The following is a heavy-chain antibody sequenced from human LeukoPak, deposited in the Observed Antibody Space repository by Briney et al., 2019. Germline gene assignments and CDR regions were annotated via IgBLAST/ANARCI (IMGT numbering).Heavy chain of an antibody. V-gene: IGHV3-21*01. CDR3: AREGGNGDYYYYMDV. Sequence: PGGSLILSCAASAFTFRRYSINWVRQAPGRGLEWVSTISGDSIYIYYADTVKGRFTISRDNANNSLSLQMNSLRAEDTAVYYCAREGGNGDYYYYMDVWGKGTPVTVSS. CDR2: ISGDSIYI. CDR1: AFTFRRYS. D-gene: IGHD2-8*01. J-gene: IGHJ6*03.